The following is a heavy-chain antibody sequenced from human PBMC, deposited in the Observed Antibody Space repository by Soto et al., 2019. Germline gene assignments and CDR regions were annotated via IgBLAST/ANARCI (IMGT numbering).Heavy chain of an antibody. Sequence: EVQLVASGGGLVQPGGSLRLSCAASGFTFSNYWMSWVRQAPVKGLEWVGNIKQDVSEKNYVDFVEGRFTISRDNAENSLYLQVNSLRVEDTAVYYCARIASTGRGWDVWGQGTTVVVSS. D-gene: IGHD6-13*01. CDR2: IKQDVSEK. CDR3: ARIASTGRGWDV. J-gene: IGHJ6*02. V-gene: IGHV3-7*01. CDR1: GFTFSNYW.